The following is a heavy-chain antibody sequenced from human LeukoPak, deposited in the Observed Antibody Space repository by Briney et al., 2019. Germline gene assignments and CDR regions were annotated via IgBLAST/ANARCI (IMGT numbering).Heavy chain of an antibody. CDR3: AKGGPYGMDV. V-gene: IGHV3-30*18. J-gene: IGHJ6*02. CDR2: ISYDGSNK. Sequence: GGSLRLSCAASGFTFSSYGMHWVRQAPGKGLEWVAVISYDGSNKYYADSVKGRFTISRDNSKNTLYLHMNSLRAEDTAVYYCAKGGPYGMDVWGQGTTVTVSS. D-gene: IGHD3-10*01. CDR1: GFTFSSYG.